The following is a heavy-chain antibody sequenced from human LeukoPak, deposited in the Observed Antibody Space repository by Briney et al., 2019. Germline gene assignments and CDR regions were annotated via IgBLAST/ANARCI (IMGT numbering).Heavy chain of an antibody. CDR1: EFTFSDYE. D-gene: IGHD3-9*01. CDR3: TTPLPSYDILTGYYKTYDY. CDR2: IKSKTDGGTT. J-gene: IGHJ4*02. V-gene: IGHV3-15*01. Sequence: PGGSLRLSCAASEFTFSDYEMNWVRQAPGKGLEWVGRIKSKTDGGTTDYAAPVKGRFTISRDDSKNTLYLQMNSLKTEDTAVYYCTTPLPSYDILTGYYKTYDYWGQGTLVTVSS.